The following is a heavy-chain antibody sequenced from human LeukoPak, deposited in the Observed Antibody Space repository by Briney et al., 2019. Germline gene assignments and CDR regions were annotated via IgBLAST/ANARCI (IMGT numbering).Heavy chain of an antibody. CDR3: AGYQLPMGWFDP. J-gene: IGHJ5*02. CDR2: IYHSGST. V-gene: IGHV4-38-2*01. CDR1: GYSISSGYY. Sequence: SETLSLTCAVSGYSISSGYYWGGIRQPPGKGLEWIGSIYHSGSTYYNPSLKSRVTISVDTSKNQFSLKLSSVTAADTAVYYCAGYQLPMGWFDPWGQGTLVTVSS. D-gene: IGHD2-2*01.